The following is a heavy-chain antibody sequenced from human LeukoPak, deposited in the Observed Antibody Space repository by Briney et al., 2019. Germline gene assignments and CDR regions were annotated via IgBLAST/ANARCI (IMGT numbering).Heavy chain of an antibody. D-gene: IGHD5-12*01. CDR3: ARDPLGLRPDY. V-gene: IGHV4-39*07. CDR1: GGSISIDTFY. Sequence: SESLSLTCTVSGGSISIDTFYWGWIRQPPGKGLEWIGSIYYSGSTYYNPSLKSRVTISVDTSENQFSLKLSSVTAADTAVYYCARDPLGLRPDYWGQGTLVTVSS. CDR2: IYYSGST. J-gene: IGHJ4*02.